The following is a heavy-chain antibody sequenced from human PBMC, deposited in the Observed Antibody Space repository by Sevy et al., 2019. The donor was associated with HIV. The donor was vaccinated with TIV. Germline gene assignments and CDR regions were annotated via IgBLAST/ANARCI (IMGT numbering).Heavy chain of an antibody. CDR2: INSEGSET. V-gene: IGHV3-74*01. Sequence: GGSLRLSCAASGFTFSGFWMHWVRQAPGKGLVWVSKINSEGSETTYADSVKGRFTISRDNAKNTLYLQMNSLRAEETAVYYCARVYCSGGICYPSDNWFDPWGQGTLVTVSS. J-gene: IGHJ5*02. D-gene: IGHD2-15*01. CDR3: ARVYCSGGICYPSDNWFDP. CDR1: GFTFSGFW.